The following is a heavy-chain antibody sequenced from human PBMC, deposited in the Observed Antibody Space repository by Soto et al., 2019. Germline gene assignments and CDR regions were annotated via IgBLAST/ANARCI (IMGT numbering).Heavy chain of an antibody. CDR3: AKDPTSYDSSAQFDS. CDR1: GFSFSIVS. D-gene: IGHD3-22*01. CDR2: ISGGGGST. Sequence: GGSLILSWAAYGFSFSIVSMNWVRQAPGKGLEWVSGISGGGGSTYYADSVKGRFTISRDNSNNTLYLQMNSLRAEDTAVYYCAKDPTSYDSSAQFDSWGQGT. V-gene: IGHV3-23*01. J-gene: IGHJ4*02.